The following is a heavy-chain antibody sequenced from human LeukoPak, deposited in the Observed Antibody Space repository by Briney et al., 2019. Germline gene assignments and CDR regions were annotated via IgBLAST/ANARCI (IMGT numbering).Heavy chain of an antibody. D-gene: IGHD3-22*01. CDR2: IIPNFGTV. CDR3: ARGASSGYFRPAYYYYMDV. J-gene: IGHJ6*03. CDR1: GTSTNYA. Sequence: SVKVSCKGGTSTNYAISWVRQAPGQGLEWMGGIIPNFGTVNYAQKFQGRVTITTDESTSTAYMELSSPRSEDTAVYYCARGASSGYFRPAYYYYMDVWGKGTSVIVSS. V-gene: IGHV1-69*05.